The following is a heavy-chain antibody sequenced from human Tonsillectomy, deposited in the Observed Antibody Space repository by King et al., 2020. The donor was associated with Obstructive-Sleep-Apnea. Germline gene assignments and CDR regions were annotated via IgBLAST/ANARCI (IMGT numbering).Heavy chain of an antibody. CDR1: GVSISRGGYF. CDR2: IYYSGST. D-gene: IGHD3-10*02. CDR3: ARMFGDLHGYYFDY. J-gene: IGHJ4*02. V-gene: IGHV4-31*03. Sequence: QLQESGPGLVKPSQTLSLTCIVSGVSISRGGYFWSWIRHHPGKGLEWIVYIYYSGSTHYKSSPKSRVIISVDTSKDQFSLNLRSVTAADTAVYYCARMFGDLHGYYFDYWGQGTLVTVSS.